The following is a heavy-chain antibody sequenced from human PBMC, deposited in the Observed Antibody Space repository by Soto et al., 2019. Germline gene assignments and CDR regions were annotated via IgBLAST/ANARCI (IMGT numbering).Heavy chain of an antibody. CDR3: ARVGIDYDSSGYYDY. V-gene: IGHV3-53*01. CDR1: GFTVSSNY. J-gene: IGHJ4*02. Sequence: GGSLRLSCAASGFTVSSNYMSWVRQAPGKGLEWVSVIYSGGSTYYADSVKGRFTISRDNSKNTLYLQMNSLRAEDTAVYYCARVGIDYDSSGYYDYWGQGTLGTVSS. CDR2: IYSGGST. D-gene: IGHD3-22*01.